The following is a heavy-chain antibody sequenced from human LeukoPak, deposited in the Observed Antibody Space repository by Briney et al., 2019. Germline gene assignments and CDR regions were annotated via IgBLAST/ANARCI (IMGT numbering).Heavy chain of an antibody. V-gene: IGHV1-46*01. D-gene: IGHD5-18*01. CDR3: AREIGPRQLHLWASAFDY. Sequence: ASVKVSCKASGYTFTNYYMHWVRQAPGQGLEWMGIINPSDGRTSYGQKFQGRVTMTRDTSTSTVYMELSSLRSEDTAVYYCAREIGPRQLHLWASAFDYWGQGTLVTVSS. CDR2: INPSDGRT. J-gene: IGHJ4*02. CDR1: GYTFTNYY.